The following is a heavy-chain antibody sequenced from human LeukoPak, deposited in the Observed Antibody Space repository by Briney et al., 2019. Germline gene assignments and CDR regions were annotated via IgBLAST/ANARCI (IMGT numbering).Heavy chain of an antibody. CDR1: GCLFSFYA. Sequence: GGSLRLSCAASGCLFSFYAMSWVRQAPGKGLEWVSGITGSGGSTYYADSVKGRFTISRDNHKNTLYLQMNSLRPDDMAIYYCTNLPVGMAAIWADHWGQGTLVTVSS. J-gene: IGHJ4*02. D-gene: IGHD5-24*01. V-gene: IGHV3-23*01. CDR3: TNLPVGMAAIWADH. CDR2: ITGSGGST.